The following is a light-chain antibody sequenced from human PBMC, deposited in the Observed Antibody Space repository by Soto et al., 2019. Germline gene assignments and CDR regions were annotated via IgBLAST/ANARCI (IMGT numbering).Light chain of an antibody. CDR3: QQYNTDST. CDR1: QSIGTW. CDR2: AAS. J-gene: IGKJ1*01. V-gene: IGKV1-5*01. Sequence: DIQMTQSPSTLSASVGDRVTITCRASQSIGTWLAWYQQIPGRAPKILIYAASVLESGVPSRFSGSGSATEFTLTISSLQPDDFATYYCQQYNTDSTFGQGTKVEIK.